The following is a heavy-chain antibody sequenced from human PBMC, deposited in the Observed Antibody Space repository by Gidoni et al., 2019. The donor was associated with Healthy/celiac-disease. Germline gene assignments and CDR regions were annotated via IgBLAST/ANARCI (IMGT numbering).Heavy chain of an antibody. V-gene: IGHV3-66*01. CDR1: GFTVSSNY. D-gene: IGHD3-16*01. Sequence: EVQLVESGGGLVQPGGSLRLSCAASGFTVSSNYMIWVLQAPGKGLEWVSVIYSGGSTYYADSVKGRFTISRDNSKNTLYLQMNSLRAEDTAVYYCARDLAGDFDYWGQGTLVTVSS. CDR3: ARDLAGDFDY. CDR2: IYSGGST. J-gene: IGHJ4*02.